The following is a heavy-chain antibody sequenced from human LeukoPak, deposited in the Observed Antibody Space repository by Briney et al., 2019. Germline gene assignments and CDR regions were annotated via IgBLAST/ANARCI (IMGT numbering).Heavy chain of an antibody. D-gene: IGHD6-13*01. CDR3: ARPQYSSSWYSLAHYYYYYGMDV. J-gene: IGHJ6*02. V-gene: IGHV7-4-1*02. Sequence: ASVKVSCKASGYTSTSYAMNWVRQAPGQGLEWMGWINTNTGNPTYAQGFTGRFVFSLDTSVSTAYLQISSLKAEDTAVYYCARPQYSSSWYSLAHYYYYYGMDVWGQGTTVTVSS. CDR1: GYTSTSYA. CDR2: INTNTGNP.